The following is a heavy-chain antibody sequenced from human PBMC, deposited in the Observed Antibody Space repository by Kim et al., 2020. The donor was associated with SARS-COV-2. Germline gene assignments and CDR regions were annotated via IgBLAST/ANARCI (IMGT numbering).Heavy chain of an antibody. CDR1: GYSFTSYW. CDR2: IYPGDSDT. D-gene: IGHD3-10*01. CDR3: ARLKYYGSGSYYPRGGMDV. V-gene: IGHV5-51*01. Sequence: GESLKISCKGSGYSFTSYWIGWVRQMPGKGLEWMGIIYPGDSDTRYSPSFQGQVTISADKSISTAYLQWSSLKASDTAMYYCARLKYYGSGSYYPRGGMDVWGEGRTVSVSS. J-gene: IGHJ6*04.